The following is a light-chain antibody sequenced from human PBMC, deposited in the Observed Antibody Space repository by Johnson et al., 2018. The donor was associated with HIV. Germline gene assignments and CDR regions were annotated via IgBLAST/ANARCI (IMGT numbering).Light chain of an antibody. CDR1: SSNIGNNY. Sequence: QSMLTQPPSVSAAPGQKVTISCSGSSSNIGNNYVSWYQQLPGTAPKLLIYENTKRPSGIPDRFSGSKSGTSATLDITGLQTGDEADYYCGTWDSSLSAGDVFGTGTKVTVL. CDR2: ENT. V-gene: IGLV1-51*02. J-gene: IGLJ1*01. CDR3: GTWDSSLSAGDV.